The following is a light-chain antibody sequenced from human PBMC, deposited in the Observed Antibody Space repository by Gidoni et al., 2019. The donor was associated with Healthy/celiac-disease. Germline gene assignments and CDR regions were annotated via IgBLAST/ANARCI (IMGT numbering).Light chain of an antibody. J-gene: IGKJ2*01. Sequence: EIVMTQSPATLSVSPGERATLSCRASQRVSSNLAWYQQKPGQAPRLLIYGASTRATGIPARFSGSGSGTEFTLTNSSLQSEEFAVYYCQQYNNWPSMYTFXQXTKLEIK. V-gene: IGKV3-15*01. CDR2: GAS. CDR1: QRVSSN. CDR3: QQYNNWPSMYT.